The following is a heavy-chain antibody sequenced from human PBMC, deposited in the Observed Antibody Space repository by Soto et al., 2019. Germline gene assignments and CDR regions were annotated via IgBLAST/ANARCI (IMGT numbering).Heavy chain of an antibody. V-gene: IGHV2-5*02. J-gene: IGHJ4*02. CDR2: IYWDDAK. CDR1: GFSLSTSGVG. CDR3: ALKGGGDRILDY. Sequence: QITLKESGPTLVKPTQTLTLTCTFSGFSLSTSGVGVGWIRQPPGKALEWLALIYWDDAKEYSPSLKSRLTISQDTPKNQVVLIMTNMDPVDTATYYWALKGGGDRILDYWGQGTLVTVSS. D-gene: IGHD3-16*01.